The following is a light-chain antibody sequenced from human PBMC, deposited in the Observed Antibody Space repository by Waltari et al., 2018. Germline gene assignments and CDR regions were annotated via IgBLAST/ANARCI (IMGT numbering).Light chain of an antibody. J-gene: IGKJ2*04. CDR3: QQFGGSFPCS. CDR1: QTVSSSS. V-gene: IGKV3-20*01. Sequence: EIVLTQSPGILSLSPGQRATLACRASQTVSSSSLAWYQQKPGQPPQLLIYATSTRATGVPERFSGSGSGTDFTLTISRLEPEDFAVYYCQQFGGSFPCSFGRGTKLDIK. CDR2: ATS.